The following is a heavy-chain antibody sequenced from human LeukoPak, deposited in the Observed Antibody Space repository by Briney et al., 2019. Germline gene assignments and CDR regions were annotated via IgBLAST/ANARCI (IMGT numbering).Heavy chain of an antibody. Sequence: LSLTCAVYGGSFSGYYWSWIRQAPGKGLEWVSYFSTSGSPIYYTDSVKGRFTISRNNAKNSLYLQMNSLRAEDTAVYYCATATHYGMDVWGQGTTVTVSS. V-gene: IGHV3-11*01. CDR2: FSTSGSPI. CDR1: GGSFSGYY. J-gene: IGHJ6*02. CDR3: ATATHYGMDV.